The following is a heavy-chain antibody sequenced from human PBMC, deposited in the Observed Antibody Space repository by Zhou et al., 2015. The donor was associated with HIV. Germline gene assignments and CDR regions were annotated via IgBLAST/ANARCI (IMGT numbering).Heavy chain of an antibody. D-gene: IGHD3-22*01. CDR3: ASSGYIY. V-gene: IGHV1-2*02. Sequence: QVQLVQSGAERASVKVSCKASGYTFINNYMHWVRQAPGQGLEWMGWINPNSGGTRYAQKFQGRVTMTRDTATSTAYMDLSSLRSEDTAIYYCASSGYIYWGQGTLVTVSS. J-gene: IGHJ4*02. CDR1: GYTFINNY. CDR2: INPNSGGT.